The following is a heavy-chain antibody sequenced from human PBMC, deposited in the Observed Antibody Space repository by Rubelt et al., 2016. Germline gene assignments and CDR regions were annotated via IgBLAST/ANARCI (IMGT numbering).Heavy chain of an antibody. Sequence: EVQLVESGGGLVKPGGSLRLSCAASGFTFSSYSMNWVRQAPGKGLEWVSSISSSSSYIYYADSVKGRCTISRDNAKNSLYLQMNSLRAEDTAVYYCARDLEGYFDYWGQGTLVTVSS. CDR1: GFTFSSYS. CDR2: ISSSSSYI. V-gene: IGHV3-21*01. CDR3: ARDLEGYFDY. J-gene: IGHJ4*02.